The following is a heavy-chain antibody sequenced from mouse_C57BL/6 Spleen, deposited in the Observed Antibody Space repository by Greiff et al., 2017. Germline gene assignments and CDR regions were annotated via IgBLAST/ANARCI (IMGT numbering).Heavy chain of an antibody. J-gene: IGHJ3*01. CDR3: ASGYGNYLAWFAY. Sequence: VQRVESGPELVKPGASVKISCKASGYAFSSSWMNWVKQRPGKGLEWIGRIYPGDGDTNYNGKFKGKATLTADKSSSTAYMQLSSLTSEDSAVYFCASGYGNYLAWFAYWGQGTLVTVSA. D-gene: IGHD2-1*01. CDR1: GYAFSSSW. CDR2: IYPGDGDT. V-gene: IGHV1-82*01.